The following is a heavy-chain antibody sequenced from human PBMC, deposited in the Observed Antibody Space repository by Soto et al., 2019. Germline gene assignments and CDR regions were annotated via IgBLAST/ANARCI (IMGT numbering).Heavy chain of an antibody. J-gene: IGHJ4*02. CDR2: ISGDGTTT. CDR3: AIQDCTNAVCLEAAVTVGGALEY. CDR1: GFTFSKYW. V-gene: IGHV3-74*01. Sequence: EVQLVEYGGGLVQPGKALRLSCAASGFTFSKYWMHWVRQAPGKGPVWVSYISGDGTTTDYADSVKGRFTIYRDNAKNTLYLQMDSLRVEDTAVYYCAIQDCTNAVCLEAAVTVGGALEYWGQRAQVTVTS. D-gene: IGHD2-8*01.